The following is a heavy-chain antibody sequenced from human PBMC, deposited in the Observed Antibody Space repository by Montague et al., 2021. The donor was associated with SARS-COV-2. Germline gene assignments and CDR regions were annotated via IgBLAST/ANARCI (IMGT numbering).Heavy chain of an antibody. D-gene: IGHD3-10*01. CDR1: GGSISSSSYY. CDR2: IFYSGST. V-gene: IGHV4-39*01. Sequence: SETRSLTCTVSGGSISSSSYYWGWIRQPPGKGLEWIGSIFYSGSTDYNPSLKSRVTISVDTSKNQFSLKLSSVTAADTAVYYCASMVRAQVYYFDYWGQGTLVTVSS. J-gene: IGHJ4*02. CDR3: ASMVRAQVYYFDY.